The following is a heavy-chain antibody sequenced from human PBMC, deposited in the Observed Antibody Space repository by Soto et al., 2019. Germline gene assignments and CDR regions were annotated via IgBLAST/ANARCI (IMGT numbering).Heavy chain of an antibody. CDR3: ARVVDTAMVGDY. Sequence: GGSLRLSCSASGFTFGDYALSWFRQAPGKGLEWVGFIRSRPYGGTTEYAASVRGRFTISRDDSNGIAYLQMNSLKTEDTAVFYCARVVDTAMVGDYWGQGIMVTVSS. CDR2: IRSRPYGGTT. CDR1: GFTFGDYA. V-gene: IGHV3-49*03. J-gene: IGHJ4*02. D-gene: IGHD5-18*01.